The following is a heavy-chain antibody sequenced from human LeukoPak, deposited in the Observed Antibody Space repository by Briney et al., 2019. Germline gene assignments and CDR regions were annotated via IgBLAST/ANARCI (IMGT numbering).Heavy chain of an antibody. CDR2: ISGSGGTT. D-gene: IGHD2-15*01. CDR3: AAVYCGGGSCYDSRGWFDP. V-gene: IGHV3-23*01. CDR1: GFTFSSYA. Sequence: GGSLRLSCAASGFTFSSYAMSWVRQAPGKGLEWVSAISGSGGTTYYADSVKGRFTISRDNSKNTLYLQMNSLRAEDTAVNYCAAVYCGGGSCYDSRGWFDPWGQGTLVTVSS. J-gene: IGHJ5*02.